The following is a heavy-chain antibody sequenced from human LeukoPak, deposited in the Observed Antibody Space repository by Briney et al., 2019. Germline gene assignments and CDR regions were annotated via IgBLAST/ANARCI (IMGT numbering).Heavy chain of an antibody. CDR1: GGSISSYY. J-gene: IGHJ3*02. V-gene: IGHV4-4*07. CDR2: IYTSGST. D-gene: IGHD2-2*01. Sequence: SETLSLTCTVSGGSISSYYSGWIRQPAGKGLEWIGRIYTSGSTNYNPSLKSRVTISVDKSKNQFSLKLSSVTAADTAVYYCPRATGSSSASSHSFDIWGQGTMVTVSS. CDR3: PRATGSSSASSHSFDI.